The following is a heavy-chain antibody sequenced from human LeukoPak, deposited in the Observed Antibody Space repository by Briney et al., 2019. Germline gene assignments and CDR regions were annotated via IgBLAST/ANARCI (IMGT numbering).Heavy chain of an antibody. V-gene: IGHV3-48*03. CDR2: ISSSGSTI. CDR1: GFTFSSYE. Sequence: GGSLRLSCAASGFTFSSYEMNWVRQAPGKGLEWVSYISSSGSTIYYADSAKGRFTISRDNAKNSLYLQMNSLRAEDTAVYYCAREVARWLQYYFDYWGQGTLVTVSS. D-gene: IGHD5-24*01. CDR3: AREVARWLQYYFDY. J-gene: IGHJ4*02.